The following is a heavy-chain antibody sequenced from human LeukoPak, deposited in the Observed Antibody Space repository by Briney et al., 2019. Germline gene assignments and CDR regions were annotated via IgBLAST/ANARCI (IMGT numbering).Heavy chain of an antibody. CDR3: AKDVDYGDYVVS. CDR2: ISGSGGST. CDR1: GFTFSSYG. J-gene: IGHJ5*01. Sequence: GGSLRLSCAASGFTFSSYGMSWARQAPGKGLEWVSAISGSGGSTYYADSVKGRFTISRDNSKNTLYLQMNSLRAEDTAIYYCAKDVDYGDYVVSWGQGTLVTVSS. D-gene: IGHD4-17*01. V-gene: IGHV3-23*01.